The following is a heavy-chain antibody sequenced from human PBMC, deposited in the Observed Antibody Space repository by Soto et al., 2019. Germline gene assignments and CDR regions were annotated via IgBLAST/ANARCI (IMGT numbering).Heavy chain of an antibody. CDR1: GFSFSTSD. CDR2: ITIGGSRK. CDR3: TRGPTHGAFDI. J-gene: IGHJ3*02. Sequence: QVQLEESGGGVVQPGRSLRLSCGGSGFSFSTSDMHWVRQAPGKGLEWVAHITIGGSRKYYADSVKGRFTVSRENSKNTVYLQINSLRPDETALYYCTRGPTHGAFDIWGQGTMVTVSS. V-gene: IGHV3-30*03.